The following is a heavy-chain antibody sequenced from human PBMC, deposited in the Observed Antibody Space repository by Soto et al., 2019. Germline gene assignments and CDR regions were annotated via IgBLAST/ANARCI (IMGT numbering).Heavy chain of an antibody. V-gene: IGHV3-72*01. D-gene: IGHD3-22*01. CDR1: VFTLSDHY. CDR3: VRATYFSDSSGYTSGRDY. Sequence: EVQLVESGGGLVQPGGSLRLSCAGSVFTLSDHYIDWVRQAPGKGLEWVGRSRDKAQGYSITYAASVKGRFTTSRDESKNSVSLQMNRMTTEDTAVDYCVRATYFSDSSGYTSGRDYWGQGNLVNVSA. CDR2: SRDKAQGYSI. J-gene: IGHJ4*02.